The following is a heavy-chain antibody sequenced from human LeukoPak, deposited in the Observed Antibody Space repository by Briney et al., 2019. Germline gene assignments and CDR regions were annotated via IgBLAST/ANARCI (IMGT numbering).Heavy chain of an antibody. CDR1: GFTFDDYA. CDR3: ARRYSGYSGFDP. J-gene: IGHJ5*02. V-gene: IGHV3-43*02. Sequence: GGSLRLSCAASGFTFDDYAMHWVRQAPGKGLEWVSLISGDGGSTYYADSVKGRFTISRDNAKNSLYLQMNSLRAEDTAVYYCARRYSGYSGFDPWGQGTLVTVSS. D-gene: IGHD5-12*01. CDR2: ISGDGGST.